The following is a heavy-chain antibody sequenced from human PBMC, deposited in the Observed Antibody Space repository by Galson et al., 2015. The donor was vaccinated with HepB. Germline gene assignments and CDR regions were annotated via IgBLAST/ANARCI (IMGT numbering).Heavy chain of an antibody. J-gene: IGHJ6*03. Sequence: ETLSLTCTVSGGSISSYYWSWIRQPPGKGLEWIGYIYYSGSTNYNPSLKSRVTISVDTSKNQFSLKLSSVTAADTAVYYCARDGYDCSSTSCYYYYYMDVWGKGTTVTVSS. CDR2: IYYSGST. V-gene: IGHV4-59*01. D-gene: IGHD2-2*01. CDR1: GGSISSYY. CDR3: ARDGYDCSSTSCYYYYYMDV.